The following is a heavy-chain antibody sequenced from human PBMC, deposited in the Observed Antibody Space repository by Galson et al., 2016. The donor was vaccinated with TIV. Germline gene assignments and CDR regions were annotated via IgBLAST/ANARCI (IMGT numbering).Heavy chain of an antibody. D-gene: IGHD5-18*01. J-gene: IGHJ4*02. V-gene: IGHV4-4*07. CDR2: IFTDGTT. Sequence: ETLSLTCSVTGGSVSRYYWCWVRQSPGKGLELIGRIFTDGTTTYKPSLKSRVAISVDTSTRQFSLRLRSVTAADTALYYCATVNTNSRKYFDYWGQGIQVTVS. CDR3: ATVNTNSRKYFDY. CDR1: GGSVSRYY.